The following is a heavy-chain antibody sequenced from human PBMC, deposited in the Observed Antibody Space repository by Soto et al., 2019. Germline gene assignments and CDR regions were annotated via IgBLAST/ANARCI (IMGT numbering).Heavy chain of an antibody. CDR2: ISAYNGNT. D-gene: IGHD6-13*01. V-gene: IGHV1-18*01. CDR1: GYTFTSYG. CDR3: ARGVAAAGYFDY. J-gene: IGHJ4*02. Sequence: ASVKVSCKASGYTFTSYGISWVRQAPGQGLEWMGWISAYNGNTNYAQKLQGRVTMTTDTSTSTAYMELSSLRSEDTAVYYCARGVAAAGYFDYWGQGTLVTVSS.